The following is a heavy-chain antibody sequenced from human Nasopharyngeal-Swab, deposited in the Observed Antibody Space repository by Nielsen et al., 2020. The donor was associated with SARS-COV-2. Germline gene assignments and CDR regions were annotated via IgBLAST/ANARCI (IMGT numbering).Heavy chain of an antibody. V-gene: IGHV3-7*01. J-gene: IGHJ6*02. CDR3: ARVRADYGGNSDEPSMDV. D-gene: IGHD4-23*01. Sequence: WIRQPPGKGLEWVANIKQDESEKYYVDSVKGRFTVSRDNAKKSLYLQMNSLRAEDTAVYYCARVRADYGGNSDEPSMDVWGQGTTVTVSS. CDR2: IKQDESEK.